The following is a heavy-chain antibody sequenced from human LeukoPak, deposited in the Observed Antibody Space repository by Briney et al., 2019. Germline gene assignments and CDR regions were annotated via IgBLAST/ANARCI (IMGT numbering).Heavy chain of an antibody. V-gene: IGHV6-1*01. J-gene: IGHJ4*02. CDR1: GDSVSSNNVA. D-gene: IGHD6-13*01. CDR3: ARDRIAADGYCLDY. CDR2: TYSRSKLYN. Sequence: SQTLSLTCALSGDSVSSNNVAWNWIRQSPSRGLEWLGRTYSRSKLYNGYAVSVKSRITINPDPSKNQFSLQLNSVTPEDTAVYYCARDRIAADGYCLDYWGQGTLVTVSS.